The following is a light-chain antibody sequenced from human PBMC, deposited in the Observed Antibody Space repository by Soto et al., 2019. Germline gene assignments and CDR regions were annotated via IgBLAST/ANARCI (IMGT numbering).Light chain of an antibody. J-gene: IGKJ5*01. V-gene: IGKV3-11*01. CDR3: QQRHMWPIT. CDR1: QSFRGL. CDR2: DAY. Sequence: EVLLTESTVTLSFSPGERATLSCRASQSFRGLLAWYQQKPGQAPRLLIYDAYNRATGIPPRFSGSGSGTDFTLTISSLEPEDSAVYYCQQRHMWPITFGQGTRLEIK.